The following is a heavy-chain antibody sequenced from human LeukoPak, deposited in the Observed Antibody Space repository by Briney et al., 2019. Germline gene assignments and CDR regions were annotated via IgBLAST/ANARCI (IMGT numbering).Heavy chain of an antibody. J-gene: IGHJ5*02. CDR3: ARDAGNCSGGSCYSRPFDP. V-gene: IGHV3-21*01. CDR2: ISRSSSYI. CDR1: GFTFSSYS. Sequence: ETGGSLRLSCAASGFTFSSYSMNWVRQAPGKGLEWVSSISRSSSYIYYADSVKGRFTISRDNAKNSLYLQMNSLRAEDTPVYYGARDAGNCSGGSCYSRPFDPWGEGTLVTVSS. D-gene: IGHD2-15*01.